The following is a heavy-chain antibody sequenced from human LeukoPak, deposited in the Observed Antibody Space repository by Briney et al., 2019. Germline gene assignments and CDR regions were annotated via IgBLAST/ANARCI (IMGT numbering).Heavy chain of an antibody. J-gene: IGHJ4*02. D-gene: IGHD2-2*01. Sequence: GGSLRLSCAASGFTFSSYAMHWVRQAPGKGLEYVSAISSNGGSTYYANSVKGRFTISRDNSKNTLYLQMGRLRAEDMAVYYCARGSGGVVPAAPAYWGQGTLVTVSS. CDR3: ARGSGGVVPAAPAY. CDR2: ISSNGGST. CDR1: GFTFSSYA. V-gene: IGHV3-64*01.